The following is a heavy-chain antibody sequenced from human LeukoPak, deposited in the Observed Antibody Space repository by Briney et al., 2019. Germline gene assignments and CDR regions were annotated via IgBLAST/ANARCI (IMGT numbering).Heavy chain of an antibody. J-gene: IGHJ4*02. Sequence: PSETLSFTCTVSGGSLSSYYWSWIRQPPGKGLEWIGYIYYSGSTNYNPSLKSRVTISVDTSKNQFSLKLSSVTAADTAVYCCARGVVRSALDYWGQGTLVTVSS. V-gene: IGHV4-59*01. D-gene: IGHD3-16*02. CDR2: IYYSGST. CDR1: GGSLSSYY. CDR3: ARGVVRSALDY.